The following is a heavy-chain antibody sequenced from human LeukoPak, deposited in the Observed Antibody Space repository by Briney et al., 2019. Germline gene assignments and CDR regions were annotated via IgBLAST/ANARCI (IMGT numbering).Heavy chain of an antibody. Sequence: GASVKVSCKASGYTFTGYYMHWVRQAPGQGLEWMGWINPSSGGTNYAQKFQGRVTMTRDTSISTAYMELSRLRSDDTAVYYCASGYCSSTSCYTHFDYWGQGTLVTVSS. CDR3: ASGYCSSTSCYTHFDY. V-gene: IGHV1-2*02. CDR2: INPSSGGT. CDR1: GYTFTGYY. J-gene: IGHJ4*02. D-gene: IGHD2-2*02.